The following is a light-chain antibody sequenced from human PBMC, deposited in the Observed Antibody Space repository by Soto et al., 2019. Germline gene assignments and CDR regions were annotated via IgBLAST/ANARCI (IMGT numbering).Light chain of an antibody. Sequence: QSVLTQPASVSGSPGQSIAISCTGTSSDVGGYNYVSWYQQHPGKAPKLIIHEVSNRPSGVSDRFSGSKSGNTASLTISGLQADDEADYYCSSHTVYSTGVFGIGPKVTVL. J-gene: IGLJ1*01. CDR3: SSHTVYSTGV. V-gene: IGLV2-14*01. CDR2: EVS. CDR1: SSDVGGYNY.